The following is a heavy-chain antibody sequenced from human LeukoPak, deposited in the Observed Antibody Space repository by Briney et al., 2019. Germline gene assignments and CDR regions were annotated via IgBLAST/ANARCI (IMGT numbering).Heavy chain of an antibody. CDR1: DGSISISSYD. CDR2: SHYSGST. V-gene: IGHV4-39*07. D-gene: IGHD5-18*01. J-gene: IGHJ4*02. Sequence: SDTLSLTCTVSDGSISISSYDWGWIRQPPGKGLEWIGRSHYSGSTHDNPSLKSRVTISVHTSKNHFSLKLSCVAAPDAAVCYWARDRPGRNTAQDAYWGPGNPVTAS. CDR3: ARDRPGRNTAQDAY.